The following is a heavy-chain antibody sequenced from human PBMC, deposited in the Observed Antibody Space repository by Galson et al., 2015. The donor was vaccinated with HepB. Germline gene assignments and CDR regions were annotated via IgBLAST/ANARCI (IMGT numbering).Heavy chain of an antibody. J-gene: IGHJ4*02. CDR2: TYYRSKWYN. CDR1: GDSVSSNSAA. Sequence: CAISGDSVSSNSAAWNWIRQSPSRGLEWLGRTYYRSKWYNDYAVSVKSRITINPDTSKNQFSLQLNSVTPEDTAVYYCARDYDTYSSSSFDYWGQGTLVTVSS. D-gene: IGHD6-13*01. CDR3: ARDYDTYSSSSFDY. V-gene: IGHV6-1*01.